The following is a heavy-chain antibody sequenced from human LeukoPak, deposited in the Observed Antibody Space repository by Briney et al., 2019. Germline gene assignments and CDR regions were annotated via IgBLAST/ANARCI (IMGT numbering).Heavy chain of an antibody. Sequence: GGSLRLSCAASGFILSSYAMTWVRQAPGKGLEWVSAISGSVGSTYYADSVKGRFTISRDNSKNTLYLQMDSLGAEDTAVYYCVRDGDIVVVITFDYWGQGTLVTVSS. V-gene: IGHV3-23*01. CDR2: ISGSVGST. CDR3: VRDGDIVVVITFDY. CDR1: GFILSSYA. J-gene: IGHJ4*02. D-gene: IGHD3-22*01.